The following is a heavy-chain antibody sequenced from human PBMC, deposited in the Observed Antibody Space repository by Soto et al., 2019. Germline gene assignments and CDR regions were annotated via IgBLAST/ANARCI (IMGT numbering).Heavy chain of an antibody. V-gene: IGHV3-23*01. D-gene: IGHD3-16*01. CDR3: AKVPAYDYVWGTYYYFDY. J-gene: IGHJ4*02. CDR2: ISGSGGST. CDR1: GFTFSSYA. Sequence: GGSLRLSCAASGFTFSSYAMSWVRQTPGKGLEWVSGISGSGGSTYYADSVKGRFTISRDNSKKTLYLQMNSLRAEDTAVYYCAKVPAYDYVWGTYYYFDYWGQGTLITAPQ.